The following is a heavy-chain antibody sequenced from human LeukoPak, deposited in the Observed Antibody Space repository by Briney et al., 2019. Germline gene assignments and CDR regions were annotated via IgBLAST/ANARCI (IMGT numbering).Heavy chain of an antibody. Sequence: GASVKVSCKASGYTFTSYYMHWVRQAPGQGLEWMGIINPSGGSTSYAQKFQGRVTMTRDTSTSTVYMELSSLRSEDTAVYYCARDPGYYDSSGHFDYWGQGTLVTVSS. CDR3: ARDPGYYDSSGHFDY. V-gene: IGHV1-46*01. J-gene: IGHJ4*02. D-gene: IGHD3-22*01. CDR2: INPSGGST. CDR1: GYTFTSYY.